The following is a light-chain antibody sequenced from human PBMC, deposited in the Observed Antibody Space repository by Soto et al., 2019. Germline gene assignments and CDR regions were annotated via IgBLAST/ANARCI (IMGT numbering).Light chain of an antibody. Sequence: DIQMTQSPSTLSASAVERVTITFRASQGISSWLAWYQQKPGKAPKLLIYKASSLESGVPSRFSGSGSGTDFTLTINSLQPEDFATYSCQQSYSTPITFGQGTRLEIK. CDR1: QGISSW. CDR2: KAS. J-gene: IGKJ5*01. V-gene: IGKV1-5*03. CDR3: QQSYSTPIT.